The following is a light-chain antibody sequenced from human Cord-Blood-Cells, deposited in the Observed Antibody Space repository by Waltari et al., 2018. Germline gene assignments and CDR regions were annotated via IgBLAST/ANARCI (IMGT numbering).Light chain of an antibody. V-gene: IGKV3-15*01. J-gene: IGKJ1*01. CDR1: QSVSSN. CDR3: QQYNNWPRT. Sequence: DIVLPQSPPPLSVSPGERATLSCRASQSVSSNLAWYQQKPGQAPRLLIYGASTRATGIPARFSGSGSGTEFTLTISSLQSEDFAVYYCQQYNNWPRTFGQGTKVEIK. CDR2: GAS.